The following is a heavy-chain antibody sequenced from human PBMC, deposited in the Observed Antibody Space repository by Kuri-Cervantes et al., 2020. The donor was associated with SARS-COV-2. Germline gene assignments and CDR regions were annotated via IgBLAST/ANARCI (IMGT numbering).Heavy chain of an antibody. J-gene: IGHJ4*02. CDR3: AREEVLAVAGTGGFDY. CDR2: IGPSGTTK. D-gene: IGHD6-19*01. V-gene: IGHV3-11*04. Sequence: GESLKISCTASGFIFSDYYMTWIRQAPGKGLEWVSNIGPSGTTKYYADSVKGRFTISRDNAKNSLYLQMNSLRAEDTAVYYCAREEVLAVAGTGGFDYWGQGTLVTVSS. CDR1: GFIFSDYY.